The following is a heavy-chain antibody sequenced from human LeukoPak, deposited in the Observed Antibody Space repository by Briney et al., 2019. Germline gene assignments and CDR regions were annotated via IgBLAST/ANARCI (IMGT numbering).Heavy chain of an antibody. Sequence: SETLSLTCTVSGGSISSYYWSWIRQPPGKGLEWIGYIYYSGSTNYNPSLKSRVPISVDTSKNQFSLKLSSVTAADTAVYYCASQGEAAAVFPGLVDYWGQGTLVTVSS. CDR2: IYYSGST. V-gene: IGHV4-59*01. CDR1: GGSISSYY. J-gene: IGHJ4*02. CDR3: ASQGEAAAVFPGLVDY. D-gene: IGHD6-13*01.